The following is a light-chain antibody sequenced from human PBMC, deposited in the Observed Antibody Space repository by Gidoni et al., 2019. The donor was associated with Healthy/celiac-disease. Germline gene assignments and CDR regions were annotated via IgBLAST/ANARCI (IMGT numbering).Light chain of an antibody. V-gene: IGKV1-9*01. CDR1: QGISSY. Sequence: DSQLTQSPSFLSASVGDRVTITCRASQGISSYLAWYQQKPGKAPKLLIYAASTLQSGVPSRFSGSGSGTEFTLTISSLQPEDFATYYCQQLNSYPLFTFGPXTKVDIK. CDR2: AAS. J-gene: IGKJ3*01. CDR3: QQLNSYPLFT.